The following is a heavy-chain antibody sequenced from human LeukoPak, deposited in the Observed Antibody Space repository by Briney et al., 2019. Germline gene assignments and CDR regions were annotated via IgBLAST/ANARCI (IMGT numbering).Heavy chain of an antibody. D-gene: IGHD2-15*01. CDR1: GGTFSSYA. CDR3: ASTVPYCSGGSCRRYYYFDY. CDR2: IIPIFGTA. V-gene: IGHV1-69*13. Sequence: ASVKVSCKASGGTFSSYAISWVRQAPGQGLEWMGGIIPIFGTANYAQKFQGRVTITADGSTSTAYMELSSLRSDDTAVYYCASTVPYCSGGSCRRYYYFDYWGQGTLVTVSS. J-gene: IGHJ4*02.